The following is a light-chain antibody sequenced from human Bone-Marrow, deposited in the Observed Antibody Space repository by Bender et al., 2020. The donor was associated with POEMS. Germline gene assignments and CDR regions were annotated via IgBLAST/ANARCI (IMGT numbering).Light chain of an antibody. J-gene: IGLJ3*02. CDR1: SSNTGSGYD. CDR2: GYN. Sequence: QSVLTQPPSVSGAPGQRVTISCTGSSSNTGSGYDINWYQHLPGTAPKLLIYGYNNRPSGVPDRFSGSKSGTSASLAITGLQAEDEGDYYCQSYDNSLGGWVFGGGTNVIVL. V-gene: IGLV1-40*01. CDR3: QSYDNSLGGWV.